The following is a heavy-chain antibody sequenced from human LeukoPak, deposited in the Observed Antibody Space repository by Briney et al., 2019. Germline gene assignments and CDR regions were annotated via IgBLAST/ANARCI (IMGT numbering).Heavy chain of an antibody. Sequence: GSSVKVSCKASGGTFSSYAISWVRQAPGQGLGWMGRIIPILGIANYAQKFQGRVTITADKSTSTAYMELSSLRSEDTAVYYCARGPYSNNKGVDYWGQGTLVTVSS. V-gene: IGHV1-69*04. CDR3: ARGPYSNNKGVDY. CDR1: GGTFSSYA. J-gene: IGHJ4*02. D-gene: IGHD4-11*01. CDR2: IIPILGIA.